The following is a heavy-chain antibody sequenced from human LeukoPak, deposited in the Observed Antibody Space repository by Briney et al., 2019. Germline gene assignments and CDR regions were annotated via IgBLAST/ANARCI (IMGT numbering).Heavy chain of an antibody. Sequence: PGGSLRLSCAASGFTLDDYSMHWVRQAPGKGLEWVSLISWDGGGTYYADSVKGRFTIYRDNSKNSLYLQMNSLRAEDTALYYCAKAQWGDIVVVPAARADAFDIWGQGTMVTVSS. V-gene: IGHV3-43D*04. CDR3: AKAQWGDIVVVPAARADAFDI. CDR2: ISWDGGGT. CDR1: GFTLDDYS. J-gene: IGHJ3*02. D-gene: IGHD2-2*01.